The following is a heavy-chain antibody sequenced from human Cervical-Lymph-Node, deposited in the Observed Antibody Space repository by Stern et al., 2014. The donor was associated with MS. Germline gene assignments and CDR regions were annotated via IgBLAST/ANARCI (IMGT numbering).Heavy chain of an antibody. V-gene: IGHV5-51*01. CDR1: GYSFTNYW. D-gene: IGHD4-11*01. CDR2: IHPGDSEV. J-gene: IGHJ4*02. CDR3: ARQLGHSNFLHY. Sequence: VQVVQSGAGVKRPGQSLKISCRASGYSFTNYWVAWVRQKPGKGLEWMGIIHPGDSEVRYSPSFQGRVTMSVDRSINTAYLQWSSLQPSDTAMYYCARQLGHSNFLHYWGQGVLVTVSS.